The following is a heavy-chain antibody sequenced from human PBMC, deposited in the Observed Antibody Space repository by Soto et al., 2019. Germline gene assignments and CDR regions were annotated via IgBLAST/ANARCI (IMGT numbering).Heavy chain of an antibody. J-gene: IGHJ3*02. CDR1: GGSISSYY. D-gene: IGHD6-13*01. CDR2: IYYSGST. V-gene: IGHV4-59*01. CDR3: ARDRPFQEQPLVLPGAFDI. Sequence: KPSETLSLTCTVSGGSISSYYWSWIRQPPGKGLEWIGYIYYSGSTNYNPSLKSRVTISVDTSKNQFSLKLSSVPAADTAVYYCARDRPFQEQPLVLPGAFDIWGQGTMVTVSS.